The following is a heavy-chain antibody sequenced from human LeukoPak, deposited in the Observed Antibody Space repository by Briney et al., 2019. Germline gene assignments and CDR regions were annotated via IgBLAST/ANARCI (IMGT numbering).Heavy chain of an antibody. CDR1: GVTFSSYG. V-gene: IGHV3-33*01. CDR3: ARDSSGAWYFDL. D-gene: IGHD3-10*01. J-gene: IGHJ2*01. Sequence: GWSLRLYCAASGVTFSSYGMHRVRQAPGKGLAWVAVIWYDGSNKYYADSVKGRFTISRDNSKNTLYLQMNSLRAEDTAVYYCARDSSGAWYFDLWGRGTLVTVSP. CDR2: IWYDGSNK.